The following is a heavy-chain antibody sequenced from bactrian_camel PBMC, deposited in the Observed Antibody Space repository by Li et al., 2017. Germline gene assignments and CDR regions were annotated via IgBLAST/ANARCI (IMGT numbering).Heavy chain of an antibody. CDR2: INSGGGST. J-gene: IGHJ4*01. V-gene: IGHV3S1*01. D-gene: IGHD3*01. CDR1: GFTFSNYW. Sequence: HVQLVESGGGLVQPGGSLRLSCAASGFTFSNYWIYWVRQAPGKGLEWVSTINSGGGSTYYADSVKGRFTISRDNAKNALYLQMNSLKTEDTAVYYCAADRPAAWYECYSGSWCYQGAYNYWGQGTQVTVS. CDR3: AADRPAAWYECYSGSWCYQGAYNY.